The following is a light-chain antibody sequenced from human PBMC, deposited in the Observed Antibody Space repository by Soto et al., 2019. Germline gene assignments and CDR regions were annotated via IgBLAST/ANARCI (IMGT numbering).Light chain of an antibody. J-gene: IGKJ1*01. Sequence: PGAGATLSCRASQRSSTYLAWYQQKPGQAPRLLIYDTSKRATAIPARFSGSGSGTDFTLTISSLEPEDFAVYFCQQRSNWPPLWTFGQGTRVEIK. CDR3: QQRSNWPPLWT. CDR1: QRSSTY. V-gene: IGKV3-11*01. CDR2: DTS.